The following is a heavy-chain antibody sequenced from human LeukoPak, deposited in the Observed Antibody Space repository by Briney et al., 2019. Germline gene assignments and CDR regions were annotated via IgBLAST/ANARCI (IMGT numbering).Heavy chain of an antibody. J-gene: IGHJ5*02. CDR3: SRGGNPGWFDP. Sequence: PSETLSLTCAVSGGSISSAGYSWNWIRQPPGKGLEWIGYIYHSGSTYYNPSLKSRVTISVDRSKNQFSLKMTSVTAADTAVYYCSRGGNPGWFDPWGQGTLVTVSS. D-gene: IGHD4-23*01. CDR2: IYHSGST. V-gene: IGHV4-30-2*01. CDR1: GGSISSAGYS.